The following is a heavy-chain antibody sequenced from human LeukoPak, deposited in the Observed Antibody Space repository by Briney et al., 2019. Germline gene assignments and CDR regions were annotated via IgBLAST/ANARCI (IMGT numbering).Heavy chain of an antibody. D-gene: IGHD3-16*02. CDR1: GFTFRNYG. V-gene: IGHV3-30*02. CDR2: IRYDGADE. CDR3: ARGYTYFAY. Sequence: GGSLRLSCAASGFTFRNYGMHWVRQAPGKGLGWVTFIRYDGADEYYADSVKGRFTISRDDSKNTVFLKMNTLRVEDTAVYYCARGYTYFAYWGQGTLVTVSS. J-gene: IGHJ4*02.